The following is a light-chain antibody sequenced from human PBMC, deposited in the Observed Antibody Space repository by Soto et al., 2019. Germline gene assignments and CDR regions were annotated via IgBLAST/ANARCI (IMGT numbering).Light chain of an antibody. V-gene: IGLV2-14*03. CDR1: SSHVGGYNF. J-gene: IGLJ1*01. Sequence: QSVLSQPASVFGSPGQSVTFSCTGTSSHVGGYNFASWYQQHPGKAPKLMIYEVSSRPSGVSNRFSGSKSGNTASLTISGLQPEDEADYYCSSYTTSTTVVFGTGTKVTVL. CDR2: EVS. CDR3: SSYTTSTTVV.